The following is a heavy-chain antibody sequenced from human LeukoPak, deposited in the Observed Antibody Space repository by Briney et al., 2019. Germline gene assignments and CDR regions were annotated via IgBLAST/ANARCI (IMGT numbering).Heavy chain of an antibody. D-gene: IGHD1-26*01. CDR3: ARDVGATSDY. CDR1: GGSNSSSNW. CDR2: IYHSGST. Sequence: SETLSLTCAVSGGSNSSSNWWSWVRLPPGKGLEWIGEIYHSGSTNYNPSLKSRVTISVYKSKNQFSLKLSSVTAADTAVYYCARDVGATSDYWGQGTLVTVSS. J-gene: IGHJ4*02. V-gene: IGHV4-4*02.